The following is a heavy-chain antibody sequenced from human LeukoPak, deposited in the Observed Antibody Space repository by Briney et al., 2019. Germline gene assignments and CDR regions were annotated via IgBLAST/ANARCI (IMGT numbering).Heavy chain of an antibody. CDR2: IYYSGST. J-gene: IGHJ6*04. CDR1: GGSFSSYY. V-gene: IGHV4-59*01. CDR3: ARAGYSGSDFSV. D-gene: IGHD5-12*01. Sequence: SETLSLTCTLSGGSFSSYYWSWIRQPPGKGLEWIGYIYYSGSTNYNPSLKSRVTISVDTSKNQFSLKLSSVTATDTAVYYCARAGYSGSDFSVWGRGSTVTVSS.